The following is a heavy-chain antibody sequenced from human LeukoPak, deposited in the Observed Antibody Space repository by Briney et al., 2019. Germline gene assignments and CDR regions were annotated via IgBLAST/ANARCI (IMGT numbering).Heavy chain of an antibody. CDR1: GGTFSSYA. CDR2: IIPIFGTA. V-gene: IGHV1-69*05. D-gene: IGHD2-15*01. Sequence: SVKVSCKASGGTFSSYAISWVRQAPGQGLEWMGRIIPIFGTANYAQKFQGRVTITTDESTSTAYMELSSLRSEDTAVHYCASPDCSGGSCYTEPNFDYWGQGTLVTVSS. J-gene: IGHJ4*02. CDR3: ASPDCSGGSCYTEPNFDY.